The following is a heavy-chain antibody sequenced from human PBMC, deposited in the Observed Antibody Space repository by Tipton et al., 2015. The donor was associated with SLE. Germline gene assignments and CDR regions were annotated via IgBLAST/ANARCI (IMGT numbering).Heavy chain of an antibody. CDR3: ARMYSGYGVFDY. CDR2: IYYSGST. Sequence: TLSLTCTVSGGSISSHYWSWIRQPPGKGLEWIGYIYYSGSTNYNPSLKSRVTISVDTSKNQFSLKLSSVTAADTAVYYCARMYSGYGVFDYWGQGTLVTVSS. V-gene: IGHV4-59*11. CDR1: GGSISSHY. J-gene: IGHJ4*02. D-gene: IGHD5-12*01.